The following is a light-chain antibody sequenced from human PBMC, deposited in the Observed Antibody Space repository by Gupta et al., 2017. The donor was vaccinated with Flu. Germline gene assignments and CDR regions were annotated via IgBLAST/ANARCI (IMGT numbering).Light chain of an antibody. Sequence: SFELTQPLSVPVSPGQTANITCSGRDLANEFLSWHQQRPGQSPVLVIYQHSKRPSGIPERYSGSRSGNTATLTISGAQPMEEADYYSQAWDRSILYVFGTGTKVTVL. V-gene: IGLV3-1*01. CDR3: QAWDRSILYV. CDR2: QHS. CDR1: DLANEF. J-gene: IGLJ1*01.